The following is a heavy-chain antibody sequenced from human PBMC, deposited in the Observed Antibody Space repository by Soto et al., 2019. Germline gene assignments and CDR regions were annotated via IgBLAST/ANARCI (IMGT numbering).Heavy chain of an antibody. Sequence: QVQLVQSGAEVKKPGASVKVSCKASGYTFTNYGIAWVRQAPGQGLEWMGWISAYNGNTQYARKVQGRLTMTTDTSDSSACTDFGSLRCDKTADKDVDMLAKYLTARLVDVWGQGTTVTVSS. CDR3: DMLAKYLTARLVDV. D-gene: IGHD5-12*01. CDR2: ISAYNGNT. V-gene: IGHV1-18*01. CDR1: GYTFTNYG. J-gene: IGHJ6*02.